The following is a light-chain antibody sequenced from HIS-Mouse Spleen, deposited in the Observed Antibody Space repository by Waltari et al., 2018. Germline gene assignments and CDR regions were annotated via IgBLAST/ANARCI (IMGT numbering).Light chain of an antibody. Sequence: QSVLTQPPSGSGTPGQRVTISCSGSSPNIGSIYVYWYQPRPGTAPKPLIYRNNQRPSGVPDRFSGSKSGTSASLAISGLRSEDEADYYCAAWDDSLSGWVFGGGTKLTVL. CDR2: RNN. J-gene: IGLJ3*02. CDR3: AAWDDSLSGWV. V-gene: IGLV1-47*01. CDR1: SPNIGSIY.